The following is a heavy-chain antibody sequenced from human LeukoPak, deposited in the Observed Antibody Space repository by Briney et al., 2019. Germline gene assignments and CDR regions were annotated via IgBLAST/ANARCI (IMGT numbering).Heavy chain of an antibody. J-gene: IGHJ4*02. CDR1: GGSFSGYY. D-gene: IGHD3-22*01. Sequence: PSETLSLTCAVYGGSFSGYYWSWIRQPPGKGLEWIGEINHSGSTNYNPSLKSRVTISVDTSKNQFSLKLSSVTAADTAVYYCARGLNMIAIGYWGQGTLVTVSS. V-gene: IGHV4-34*01. CDR2: INHSGST. CDR3: ARGLNMIAIGY.